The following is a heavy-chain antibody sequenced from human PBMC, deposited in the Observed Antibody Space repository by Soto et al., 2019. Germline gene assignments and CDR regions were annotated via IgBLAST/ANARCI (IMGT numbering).Heavy chain of an antibody. Sequence: QVQLVQSGAEVKKPGSSVKVSCKASGGTFTNYVINWVRQAPGQGLEWMGGIIPIFGRADYAQKFQGRVTITEDESTRTAYMELSSLTSEDTAVYYCARALRGYSYGYVDWGQGTLVTVSS. CDR2: IIPIFGRA. CDR1: GGTFTNYV. D-gene: IGHD5-18*01. CDR3: ARALRGYSYGYVD. V-gene: IGHV1-69*01. J-gene: IGHJ4*02.